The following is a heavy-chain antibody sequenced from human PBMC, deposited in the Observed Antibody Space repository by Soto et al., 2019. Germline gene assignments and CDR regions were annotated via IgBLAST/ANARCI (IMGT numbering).Heavy chain of an antibody. J-gene: IGHJ4*02. Sequence: HPGGSLRLSCAASGFTFSTYSMSWVRQAPGKGLEWVSSISDRGGSTYYPDSVKGRFTISRDNSKSTLYLRMNSLRAEDTAVYYCANLYYWGQGTLVTVSS. CDR2: ISDRGGST. CDR3: ANLYY. V-gene: IGHV3-23*01. CDR1: GFTFSTYS.